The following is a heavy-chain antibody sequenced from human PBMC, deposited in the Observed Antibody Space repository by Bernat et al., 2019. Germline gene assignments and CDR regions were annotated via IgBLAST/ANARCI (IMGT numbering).Heavy chain of an antibody. CDR1: GYTFTSYY. Sequence: QVQLVQSGAEVKKPGASVKVSCKASGYTFTSYYMHWVRQAPGQGLEWMGIINPSGGSTSYAQKFQGRVTMTRDTSTSTVYMELSSLRSEDTAVYYCAREDYDFWSGYYGGLVWFDPWGQGTLVTVSS. J-gene: IGHJ5*02. D-gene: IGHD3-3*01. CDR2: INPSGGST. V-gene: IGHV1-46*01. CDR3: AREDYDFWSGYYGGLVWFDP.